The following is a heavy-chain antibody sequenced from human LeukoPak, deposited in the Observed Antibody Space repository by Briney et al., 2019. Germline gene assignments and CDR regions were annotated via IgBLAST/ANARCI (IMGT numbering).Heavy chain of an antibody. CDR3: ARVQSGYLPCY. CDR1: GYTFTSYY. CDR2: IHPPDGST. V-gene: IGHV1-46*01. D-gene: IGHD3-22*01. Sequence: ASVKVSCKASGYTFTSYYIHWVRQAPGQGLEWVGVIHPPDGSTTYVQKFQGRITMTRDTSISTAYMELSRLRSDDTAVYYCARVQSGYLPCYWGQGTLVTVPS. J-gene: IGHJ4*02.